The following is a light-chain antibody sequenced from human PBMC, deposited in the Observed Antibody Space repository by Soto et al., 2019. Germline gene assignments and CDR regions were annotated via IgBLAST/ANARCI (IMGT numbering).Light chain of an antibody. CDR2: GAS. CDR1: HSVRTN. V-gene: IGKV3D-15*01. CDR3: QQYNKWPAEIT. Sequence: EKVITQAPSTLSVSQGERASLSCRASHSVRTNLAWYQQKPGQAPRLLIYGASNRATGIPDRFSGSGSGTDFTLTISSLQSEDSGVYYCQQYNKWPAEITFGQGTRLEIK. J-gene: IGKJ5*01.